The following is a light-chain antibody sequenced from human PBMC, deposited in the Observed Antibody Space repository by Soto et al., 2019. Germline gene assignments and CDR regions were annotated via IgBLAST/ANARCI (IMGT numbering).Light chain of an antibody. Sequence: PGERATLSCRASRSVTTFLAWYQQKRGQAPRLLIYDAAKRATGVPTRFSGSGSGTDFTLTISSLEPEDFAVYHCQQRTNWPLTFGGGTKVERK. CDR1: RSVTTF. V-gene: IGKV3-11*01. CDR3: QQRTNWPLT. CDR2: DAA. J-gene: IGKJ4*01.